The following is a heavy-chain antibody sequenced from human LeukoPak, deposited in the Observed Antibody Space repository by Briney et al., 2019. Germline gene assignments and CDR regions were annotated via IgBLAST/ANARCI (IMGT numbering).Heavy chain of an antibody. V-gene: IGHV3-66*02. J-gene: IGHJ4*02. Sequence: GGSLRLSCAASGFIVSTNYMTWVRQAPRKGLEWVSIIYSDGSTYYADSVKGRFTISRDNSKNTLYLQMNSLRAEDTAVYYCARDVPYDSSGFGDYWGQGTLVTVSS. CDR2: IYSDGST. CDR1: GFIVSTNY. D-gene: IGHD3-22*01. CDR3: ARDVPYDSSGFGDY.